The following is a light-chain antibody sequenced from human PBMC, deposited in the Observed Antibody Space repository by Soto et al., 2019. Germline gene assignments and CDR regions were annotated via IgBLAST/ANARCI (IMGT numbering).Light chain of an antibody. Sequence: EIVLTQSPATPSLSPGERATLSCRASQSVSSYLAWYQQKPGQAPRLLIYDASNRATGIPARFSGSGSGTDFTLTISSLEPEDFAMYFCQQYGSSPGTFGQGTKVEV. CDR2: DAS. J-gene: IGKJ1*01. CDR3: QQYGSSPGT. CDR1: QSVSSY. V-gene: IGKV3-11*01.